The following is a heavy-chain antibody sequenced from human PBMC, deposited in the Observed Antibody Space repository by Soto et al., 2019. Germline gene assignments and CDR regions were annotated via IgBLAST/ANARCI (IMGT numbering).Heavy chain of an antibody. Sequence: PGGSLRLSWAASTFIFTNYAMSWVRQAPGEGLEWVSAISGSGGTTYYAESVKGRFSISRDNSKNTLYLQLNSLRVEDTAIYYCATISDRGIAAALDFWGHGTLVTVSS. J-gene: IGHJ4*01. CDR1: TFIFTNYA. D-gene: IGHD6-13*01. CDR3: ATISDRGIAAALDF. V-gene: IGHV3-23*01. CDR2: ISGSGGTT.